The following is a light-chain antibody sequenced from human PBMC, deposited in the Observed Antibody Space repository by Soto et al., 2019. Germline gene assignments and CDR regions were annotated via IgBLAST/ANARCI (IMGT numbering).Light chain of an antibody. CDR1: HSISSW. CDR3: QQYNSYSWT. CDR2: DAS. V-gene: IGKV1-5*01. J-gene: IGKJ1*01. Sequence: DIQMTQSPSTLSASVGDRVTITCRASHSISSWLAWYQQKPGKAPKLLIYDASILESGVPSRFSGSGSGTEFTLTISSLQPDDFATYYCQQYNSYSWTFGQGTKVEIK.